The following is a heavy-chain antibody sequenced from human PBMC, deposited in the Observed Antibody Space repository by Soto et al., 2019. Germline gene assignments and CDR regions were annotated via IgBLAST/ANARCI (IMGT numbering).Heavy chain of an antibody. CDR3: ARANSSSWYQVWHYYYYGMDV. CDR2: ISYDGSNK. Sequence: GGSLRLSCAASGFTFSNYAMHWVRQAPGKGLEWVAVISYDGSNKYYADSVKGRFTISRDNSKNTLYLQMNSLRAEDTAVYYCARANSSSWYQVWHYYYYGMDVWGQGTTVTVSS. J-gene: IGHJ6*02. D-gene: IGHD6-13*01. CDR1: GFTFSNYA. V-gene: IGHV3-30-3*01.